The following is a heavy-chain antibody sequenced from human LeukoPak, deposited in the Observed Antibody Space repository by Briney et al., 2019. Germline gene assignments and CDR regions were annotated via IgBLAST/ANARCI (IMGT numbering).Heavy chain of an antibody. CDR1: GFTFSSYS. V-gene: IGHV3-21*01. J-gene: IGHJ3*02. CDR3: ARDERRYGIATISSAFDI. Sequence: GGSLRLSCVASGFTFSSYSMNWVRQAPGKGLEWVSSISSSSSYIYYADSVKGRFTIARDNAKNSLYLQMNSLRAEDTAVYYCARDERRYGIATISSAFDIWGQGTMVTVSS. CDR2: ISSSSSYI. D-gene: IGHD5-12*01.